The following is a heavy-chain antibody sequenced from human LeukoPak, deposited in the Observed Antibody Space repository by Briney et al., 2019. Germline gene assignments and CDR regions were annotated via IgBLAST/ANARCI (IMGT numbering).Heavy chain of an antibody. J-gene: IGHJ4*02. CDR2: IYYSGST. CDR3: ARGYDFGY. Sequence: SETLSLTCTVSGGSISSSSYYWGWIRQPPGKGLEWIGSIYYSGSTYYNPSLKSRVTISVDTSKNQFSLKLSSVTAADTAVYYCARGYDFGYWGQGTLVTVSS. D-gene: IGHD5-12*01. CDR1: GGSISSSSYY. V-gene: IGHV4-39*07.